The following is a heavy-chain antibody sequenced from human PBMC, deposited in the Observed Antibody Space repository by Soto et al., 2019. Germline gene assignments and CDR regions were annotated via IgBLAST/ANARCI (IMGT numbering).Heavy chain of an antibody. D-gene: IGHD5-18*01. Sequence: GGSLRLSCAASGFTFSSYAMSWVRRAPGKGLEWVSAISGSGGSTYYADSVKGRFTISRDNSKNTLYLQMNSLRAEDTAVYYCAKDRRIQLWLTEGYYFDYWGQGTLVTVSS. CDR1: GFTFSSYA. CDR3: AKDRRIQLWLTEGYYFDY. J-gene: IGHJ4*02. CDR2: ISGSGGST. V-gene: IGHV3-23*01.